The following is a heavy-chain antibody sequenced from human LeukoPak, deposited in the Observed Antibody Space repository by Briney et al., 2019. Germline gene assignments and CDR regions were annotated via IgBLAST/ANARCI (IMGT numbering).Heavy chain of an antibody. V-gene: IGHV5-10-1*01. CDR1: GYSFTSYW. J-gene: IGHJ4*02. Sequence: GESLKISCKGSGYSFTSYWISWVRQMPGKGLEWMGRIDPSDSYTNYSPSFQGHVTISADKSIGTAYLQWSSLKASDTAMYYCARHPGSYYSPDYWGQGTLVTVSS. D-gene: IGHD1-26*01. CDR2: IDPSDSYT. CDR3: ARHPGSYYSPDY.